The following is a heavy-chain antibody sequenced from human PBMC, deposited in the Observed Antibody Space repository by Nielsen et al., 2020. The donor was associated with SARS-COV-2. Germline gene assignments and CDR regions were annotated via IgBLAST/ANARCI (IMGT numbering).Heavy chain of an antibody. V-gene: IGHV3-30*03. D-gene: IGHD3-3*01. CDR2: ISYDGSNK. CDR1: GFTFSSYG. J-gene: IGHJ5*02. Sequence: GESLKISCAASGFTFSSYGMHWVRQAPGKGLEWVAVISYDGSNKYYADSVKGRFTISRDNAKNSLYLQMNSLRAEDTAVYYCARELETYYDFWSGLGGDWFDPWGQGTLVTVSS. CDR3: ARELETYYDFWSGLGGDWFDP.